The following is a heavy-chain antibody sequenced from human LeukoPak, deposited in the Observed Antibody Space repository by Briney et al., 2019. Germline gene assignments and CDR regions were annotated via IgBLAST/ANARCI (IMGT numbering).Heavy chain of an antibody. CDR1: GGSISSYY. CDR2: IYTSGST. CDR3: ASVLRFYYYYMDV. J-gene: IGHJ6*03. Sequence: SETLSLTCTVSGGSISSYYWSWIRQPAGKGLEWIGRIYTSGSTNYNPSLKSRVTMSVDTSKNQFSLRLSSVTAADTAVYYCASVLRFYYYYMDVWGKGTTVTVSS. D-gene: IGHD3-3*01. V-gene: IGHV4-4*07.